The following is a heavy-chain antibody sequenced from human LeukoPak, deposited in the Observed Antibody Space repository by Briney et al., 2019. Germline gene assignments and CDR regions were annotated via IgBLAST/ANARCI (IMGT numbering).Heavy chain of an antibody. J-gene: IGHJ4*02. D-gene: IGHD2-21*01. V-gene: IGHV1-18*01. CDR1: GYTFTNYG. CDR2: INTNSGNT. CDR3: ARKIVGVYSYDD. Sequence: GASVKVSCKASGYTFTNYGITWVRQAPGQGLEYLGWINTNSGNTYYAQKPQDRVTMTTDTSTSTVYMELRSLRSDDTAVYYCARKIVGVYSYDDWGQGTLVTVSS.